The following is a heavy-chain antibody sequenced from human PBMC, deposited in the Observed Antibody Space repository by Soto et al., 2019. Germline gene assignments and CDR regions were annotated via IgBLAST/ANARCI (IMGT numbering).Heavy chain of an antibody. V-gene: IGHV3-33*01. Sequence: QVQLVESGGGVVQPGRSLRLSCAASGFTFSSYGMHWVRQAPGKGLEWVAVIWYDGSNKYYADSVKGRFTISRDNSQNTLYLQMDCLRAEDTAVFYCARESRGGSYFFDYWGQGALVTVSS. CDR2: IWYDGSNK. D-gene: IGHD1-26*01. J-gene: IGHJ4*02. CDR1: GFTFSSYG. CDR3: ARESRGGSYFFDY.